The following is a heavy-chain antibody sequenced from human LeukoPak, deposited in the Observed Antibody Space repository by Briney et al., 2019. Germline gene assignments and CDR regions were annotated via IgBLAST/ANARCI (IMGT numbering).Heavy chain of an antibody. CDR3: ARGRLGYCSSTSCSHFDY. Sequence: GGSLRLSCAASGFTFSSYAMHWVRQAPGKGLEWVAVISYDGSNKYYADSVKGRFTISRDNSKNTLYLQMNSLRAEDTAVYYCARGRLGYCSSTSCSHFDYWGQGTLVTVSS. D-gene: IGHD2-2*01. CDR1: GFTFSSYA. V-gene: IGHV3-30-3*01. J-gene: IGHJ4*02. CDR2: ISYDGSNK.